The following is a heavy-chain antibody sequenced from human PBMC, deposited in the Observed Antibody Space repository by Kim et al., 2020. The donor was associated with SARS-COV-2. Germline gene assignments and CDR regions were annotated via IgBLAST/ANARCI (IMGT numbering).Heavy chain of an antibody. CDR1: GYSFSNYW. CDR2: IWPGDSDT. CDR3: AIRGCGHQRRFDH. J-gene: IGHJ4*01. V-gene: IGHV5-51*01. D-gene: IGHD2-21*01. Sequence: GESLKISCKVSGYSFSNYWIAWVRQIPGKGLEWMGMIWPGDSDTRYSPSFQGQVTIPADQSIRPAHLQWSSLQASDTAFYFRAIRGCGHQRRFDHWGPGT.